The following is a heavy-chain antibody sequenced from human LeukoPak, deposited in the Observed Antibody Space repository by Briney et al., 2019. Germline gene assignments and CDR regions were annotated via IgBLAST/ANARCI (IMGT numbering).Heavy chain of an antibody. Sequence: SGTLSLTCAVSGGSISSSNWWSWVRQPPGKGLEWIGEIYHGGSTNYNPSLKSRVTISVDRSKNQFSLKLTSVTAADTAVYYCARVIWGTPFYFDCWGQGTLVTVSS. CDR1: GGSISSSNW. V-gene: IGHV4-4*02. CDR3: ARVIWGTPFYFDC. J-gene: IGHJ4*02. D-gene: IGHD7-27*01. CDR2: IYHGGST.